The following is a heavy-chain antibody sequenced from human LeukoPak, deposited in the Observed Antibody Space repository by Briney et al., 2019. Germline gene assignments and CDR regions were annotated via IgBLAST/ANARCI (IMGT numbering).Heavy chain of an antibody. CDR2: IIPILGIA. CDR3: ARDYRRAAPREIYAPYYGSGSRDV. J-gene: IGHJ6*02. CDR1: GGTFSSYA. Sequence: GASVKVSCKASGGTFSSYAISWVRQAPGQGLEWMGRIIPILGIANYAQKFQGRVTITADKSTSTAYMGLSSLRSEDTAVYYCARDYRRAAPREIYAPYYGSGSRDVWGQGTTVTVSS. D-gene: IGHD3-10*01. V-gene: IGHV1-69*04.